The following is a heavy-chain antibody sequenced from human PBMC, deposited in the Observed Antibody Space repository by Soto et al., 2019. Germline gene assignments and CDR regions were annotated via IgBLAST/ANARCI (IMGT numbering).Heavy chain of an antibody. CDR3: ARAGYGDYADAFDI. CDR2: MNPNSGNT. Sequence: ASVKVSCKASGYTFTSYDINLVRQATGQGLEWMGWMNPNSGNTGYAQKFQGRVTMTRNTSISTAYMELSSLRSEDTAVYYCARAGYGDYADAFDIWGQGTMVTVSS. J-gene: IGHJ3*02. D-gene: IGHD4-17*01. CDR1: GYTFTSYD. V-gene: IGHV1-8*01.